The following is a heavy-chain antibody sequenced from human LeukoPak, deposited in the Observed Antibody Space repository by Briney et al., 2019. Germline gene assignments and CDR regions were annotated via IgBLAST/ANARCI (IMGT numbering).Heavy chain of an antibody. CDR3: AKDQGYCSSTSCRSYFDY. CDR1: GFTFSSYA. Sequence: GGSLRLSCAASGFTFSSYAMHWVRQAPGKGLEWVAVISYDGSNKYYADSVKGRFTISRDNSKNTLYLQMNSLRAEDTAVYYCAKDQGYCSSTSCRSYFDYWGQGTLVTVSS. J-gene: IGHJ4*02. CDR2: ISYDGSNK. V-gene: IGHV3-30-3*01. D-gene: IGHD2-2*01.